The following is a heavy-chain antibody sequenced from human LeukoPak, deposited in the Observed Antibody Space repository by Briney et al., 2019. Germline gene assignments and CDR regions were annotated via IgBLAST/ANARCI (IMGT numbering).Heavy chain of an antibody. CDR3: ARDPSSGWYTGGDAFDI. D-gene: IGHD6-19*01. V-gene: IGHV3-74*01. Sequence: GGSLRLSCAASGFTFSTYWMHWVRQAPGKGLVWVSRINPDGSSTRYADSVKGRFTISRDNAKNTLYLQMNSLRAEDTAVYYCARDPSSGWYTGGDAFDIWGQGTMVTVSS. J-gene: IGHJ3*02. CDR1: GFTFSTYW. CDR2: INPDGSST.